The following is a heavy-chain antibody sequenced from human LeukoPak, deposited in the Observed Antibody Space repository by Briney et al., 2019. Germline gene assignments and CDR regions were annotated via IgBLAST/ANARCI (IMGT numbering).Heavy chain of an antibody. J-gene: IGHJ3*02. Sequence: ASVKVSCKVSGYTLTELSMHWVRLAPGKGLEWMGGFDPEDGETIYAQKFQGRVTMTEDTSTDTACMELSSLRSEDTAVYYCATDRRVVVPAAADAFDIWGQGTMVTVSS. CDR2: FDPEDGET. D-gene: IGHD2-2*01. CDR1: GYTLTELS. CDR3: ATDRRVVVPAAADAFDI. V-gene: IGHV1-24*01.